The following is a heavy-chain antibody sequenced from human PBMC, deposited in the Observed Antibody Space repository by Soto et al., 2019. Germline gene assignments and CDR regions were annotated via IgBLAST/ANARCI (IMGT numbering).Heavy chain of an antibody. CDR3: ARGKLSDYVWGSYRYHFDY. Sequence: SETLSLTCAVYAGSFSGYYWSWIRQPPGKGLEWIGEINHSGSTNYNPSLKSRVTISVDTSKTQFSLKLSSVTAADTAVYYCARGKLSDYVWGSYRYHFDYWGQGTVVTVSS. V-gene: IGHV4-34*01. D-gene: IGHD3-16*02. CDR2: INHSGST. CDR1: AGSFSGYY. J-gene: IGHJ4*02.